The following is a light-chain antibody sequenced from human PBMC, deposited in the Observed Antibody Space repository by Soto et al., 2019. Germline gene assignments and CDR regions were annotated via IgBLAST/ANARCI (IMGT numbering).Light chain of an antibody. CDR1: SSDVGAFDY. Sequence: QSALTQPASVSGSPGQSITISCTGTSSDVGAFDYVSWYLQYPGKAPKLMIYEVGNRPSGVSNRFSGSKSGNTASLTISGLQAEDEADYYCTSYTSSSPLYVFGTGTKVTVL. CDR3: TSYTSSSPLYV. CDR2: EVG. V-gene: IGLV2-14*01. J-gene: IGLJ1*01.